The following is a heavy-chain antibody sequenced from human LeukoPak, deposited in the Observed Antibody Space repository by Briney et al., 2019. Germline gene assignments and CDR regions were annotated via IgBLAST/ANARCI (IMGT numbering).Heavy chain of an antibody. Sequence: PGGSLTLSCAASGFKFSDYWMTWVRQAPGKGLEWVASIKYDGIDTYYVDSVKGRFTISRDNAKNSLYLQMNSLRAEDTAVYYCVRDQRYCSSSSCPWEPFDYWGQGTLVTVSS. CDR2: IKYDGIDT. D-gene: IGHD2-2*01. CDR3: VRDQRYCSSSSCPWEPFDY. CDR1: GFKFSDYW. V-gene: IGHV3-7*05. J-gene: IGHJ4*02.